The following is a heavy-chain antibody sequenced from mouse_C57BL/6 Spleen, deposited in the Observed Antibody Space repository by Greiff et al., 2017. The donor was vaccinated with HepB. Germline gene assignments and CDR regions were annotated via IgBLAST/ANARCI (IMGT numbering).Heavy chain of an antibody. CDR1: GFTFSDYG. CDR2: ISSGSSTI. Sequence: EVNVVESGGGLVKPGGSLKLSCAASGFTFSDYGMHWVRQAPEKGLEWVAYISSGSSTIYYADTVKGRFTISRDNAKNTLFLQMTSLRSEDTAMYYCARDGYPSYWYFDVWGTGTTVTVSS. D-gene: IGHD1-1*01. V-gene: IGHV5-17*01. CDR3: ARDGYPSYWYFDV. J-gene: IGHJ1*03.